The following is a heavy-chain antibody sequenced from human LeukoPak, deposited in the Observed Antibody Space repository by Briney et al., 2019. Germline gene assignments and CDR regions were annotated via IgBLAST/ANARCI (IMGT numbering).Heavy chain of an antibody. CDR3: TRLSRYGNRWYYVDY. D-gene: IGHD6-13*01. CDR2: IKKKANSYTT. V-gene: IGHV3-72*01. J-gene: IGHJ4*02. Sequence: PGGSLRLSRAVSVFTSSDHYMDWVRQAPGPGREWGGRIKKKANSYTTLYAASVKGRFTISRDDSKNSLYLQMNSLKTEDTAVYYCTRLSRYGNRWYYVDYWGQGTLVTVSS. CDR1: VFTSSDHY.